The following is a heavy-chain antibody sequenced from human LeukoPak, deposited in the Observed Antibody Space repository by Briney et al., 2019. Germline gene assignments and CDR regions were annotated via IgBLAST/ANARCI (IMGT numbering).Heavy chain of an antibody. D-gene: IGHD6-19*01. V-gene: IGHV4-34*01. J-gene: IGHJ4*02. CDR2: INHSRST. CDR3: ASSIAVAGTLFY. Sequence: SETLSLTCAVYGGSSNGFYWNWIRQPPGKGLEWIGEINHSRSTNYNPSLKSRVTISGDTSMTQFSLKLRSVTAADTAVYYCASSIAVAGTLFYWGQGTLVAVSS. CDR1: GGSSNGFY.